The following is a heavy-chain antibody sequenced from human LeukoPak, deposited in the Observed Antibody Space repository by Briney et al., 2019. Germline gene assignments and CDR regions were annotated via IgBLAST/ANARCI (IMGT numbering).Heavy chain of an antibody. CDR1: GYTFTGYY. J-gene: IGHJ3*02. D-gene: IGHD3-9*01. CDR3: ALERAPYFDWLPIASNDAFDI. CDR2: INPNSGGT. Sequence: GASVKVSCKASGYTFTGYYMHWVRQAPGQGLEWMGWINPNSGGTNYAQKFQGRVTMTRDTSISTAYMELSRLRSDDTAVYYCALERAPYFDWLPIASNDAFDIWGQGTMVTVSS. V-gene: IGHV1-2*02.